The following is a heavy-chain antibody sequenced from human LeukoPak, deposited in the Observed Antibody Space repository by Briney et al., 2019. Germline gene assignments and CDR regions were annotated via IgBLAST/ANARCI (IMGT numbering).Heavy chain of an antibody. CDR2: INAGNGNT. CDR1: GYAFTSYA. Sequence: LGASVKVSCKASGYAFTSYAMHWVRQAPGQRLEWMGWINAGNGNTKYSQKFQGRVTITRDTSASTAYMELSSLRSEDTAVYYCARSGYSYGMFDYWGQGTLVTVSS. CDR3: ARSGYSYGMFDY. V-gene: IGHV1-3*01. J-gene: IGHJ4*02. D-gene: IGHD5-18*01.